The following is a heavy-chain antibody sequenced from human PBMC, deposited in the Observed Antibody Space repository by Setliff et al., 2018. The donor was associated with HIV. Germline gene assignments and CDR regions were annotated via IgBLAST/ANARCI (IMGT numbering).Heavy chain of an antibody. Sequence: SETLSLTCVVSGDSISRSRYYWGWIRQPPGKGLEWIGSFYYSGSTSYNPSLKRRVTISVDTSKNQFSLKLSSVTAADTAVFYCARLTTTYYYDSSAYYHPVWGQGTLVTVSS. V-gene: IGHV4-39*07. J-gene: IGHJ4*02. CDR3: ARLTTTYYYDSSAYYHPV. D-gene: IGHD3-22*01. CDR1: GDSISRSRYY. CDR2: FYYSGST.